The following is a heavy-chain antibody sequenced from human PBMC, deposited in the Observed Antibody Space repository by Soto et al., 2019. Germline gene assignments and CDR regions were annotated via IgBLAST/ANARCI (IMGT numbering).Heavy chain of an antibody. V-gene: IGHV1-3*01. D-gene: IGHD4-4*01. J-gene: IGHJ4*02. Sequence: QVQVVQSEAEVNKPGASVRVSCKASEYTFTSYVMHWVRQAPGQSLEWMGWINAGNGNTKYSQKFQDRVTITRDTSASTAYMELSSLRSEDTAVYYCARELQGLYYFDYWGQGTLVNVSS. CDR3: ARELQGLYYFDY. CDR2: INAGNGNT. CDR1: EYTFTSYV.